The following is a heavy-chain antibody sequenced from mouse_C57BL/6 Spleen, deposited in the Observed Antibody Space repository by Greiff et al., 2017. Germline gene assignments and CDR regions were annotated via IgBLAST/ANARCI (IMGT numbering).Heavy chain of an antibody. Sequence: EVQLQESGPELVKPGASVKIPCKASGYTFTDYNMDWVKQSHGKSLEWIGDINPNNGGTIYNQKFKGKATLTVDKSSSTAYMELRSLTSEDTAVYYCARQGITATVVAHWYFDVWGTGTTVTVSS. CDR1: GYTFTDYN. CDR3: ARQGITATVVAHWYFDV. V-gene: IGHV1-18*01. CDR2: INPNNGGT. D-gene: IGHD1-1*01. J-gene: IGHJ1*03.